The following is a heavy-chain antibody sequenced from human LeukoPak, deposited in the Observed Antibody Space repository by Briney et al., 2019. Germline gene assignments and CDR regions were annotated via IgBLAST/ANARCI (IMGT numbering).Heavy chain of an antibody. CDR3: ARSVPYGTTWYGRSDC. CDR2: IRHDGSTK. CDR1: GFPFYSYW. D-gene: IGHD6-13*01. V-gene: IGHV3-7*03. J-gene: IGHJ4*02. Sequence: GRSLRLSCTASGFPFYSYWTTWVRQTPGKGLEWVANIRHDGSTKYYVDSVKGRFTISRDNAMNSLYLQMDSLRVEDTAIYYCARSVPYGTTWYGRSDCWGQGTQVTVSS.